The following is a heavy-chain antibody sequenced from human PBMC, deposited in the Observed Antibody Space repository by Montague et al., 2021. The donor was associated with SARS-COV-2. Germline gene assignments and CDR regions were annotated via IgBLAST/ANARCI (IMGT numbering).Heavy chain of an antibody. D-gene: IGHD3-9*01. CDR3: ARTYYDILTGRDYGMDV. V-gene: IGHV2-70*11. Sequence: PALVKPTQTLTLTCTFSGFSLGTSGVGVGWIRQPPGKALEWLARIDWDDDKYYSTSLKTRLTISKDTSKNQVVLTMTNMDPVDTATYYCARTYYDILTGRDYGMDVWGQGTTVTVSS. CDR2: IDWDDDK. J-gene: IGHJ6*02. CDR1: GFSLGTSGVG.